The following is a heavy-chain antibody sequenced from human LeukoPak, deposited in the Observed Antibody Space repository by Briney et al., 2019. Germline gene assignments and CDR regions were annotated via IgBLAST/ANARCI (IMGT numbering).Heavy chain of an antibody. V-gene: IGHV1-18*01. D-gene: IGHD4/OR15-4a*01. CDR1: GYIFTYYG. Sequence: ASVKVSCKASGYIFTYYGINWVRQAPGQGLEWMAWISTYNGNTHYAQNFQDRVTMTTDTSTSTAYMELRNLRSDDTAVYYCARGISETMVIPIDYWGPGTLVTISS. J-gene: IGHJ4*02. CDR2: ISTYNGNT. CDR3: ARGISETMVIPIDY.